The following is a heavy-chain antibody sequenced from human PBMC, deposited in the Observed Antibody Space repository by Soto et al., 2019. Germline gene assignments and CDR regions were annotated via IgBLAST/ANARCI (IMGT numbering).Heavy chain of an antibody. V-gene: IGHV3-64D*06. CDR1: GFTFSSYA. CDR3: VKGSDLGCPHAFDI. Sequence: GGSLRLSCSASGFTFSSYAMHWVRQAPGKGLEYVSAISSNGGSTYYADSVKGRFTISRDNSKNTLYLQMSSLRAEDTAVYYCVKGSDLGCPHAFDIWGQGTMVTVSS. D-gene: IGHD3-3*01. CDR2: ISSNGGST. J-gene: IGHJ3*02.